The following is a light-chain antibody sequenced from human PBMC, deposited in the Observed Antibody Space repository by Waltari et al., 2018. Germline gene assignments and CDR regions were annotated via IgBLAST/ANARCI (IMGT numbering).Light chain of an antibody. V-gene: IGKV3-20*01. Sequence: VLTQSPDTLSLSPGERATLSCRASQSVSTPFFLWYQQKPGQAPRLLIFATSSRATGIPDRFSGSGSGTDFTLTISRLDLKDFAVYSCKQYGPFPATFGGGTKVEIK. J-gene: IGKJ4*01. CDR1: QSVSTPF. CDR3: KQYGPFPAT. CDR2: ATS.